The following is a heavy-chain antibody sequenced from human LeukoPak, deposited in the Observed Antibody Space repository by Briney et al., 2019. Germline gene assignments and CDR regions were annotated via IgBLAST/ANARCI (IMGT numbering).Heavy chain of an antibody. J-gene: IGHJ4*02. Sequence: GSLRLSCAASGFTFSSYEMNWVRQPPGKGLEWIGSIYYSGSTYYNPSLKSRVTISVDTSKNQFSLKLSSVTAADTAVYYCARPGYSSGWYLEWGQGTLVTVSS. D-gene: IGHD6-19*01. CDR1: GFTFSSYE. V-gene: IGHV4-39*01. CDR2: IYYSGST. CDR3: ARPGYSSGWYLE.